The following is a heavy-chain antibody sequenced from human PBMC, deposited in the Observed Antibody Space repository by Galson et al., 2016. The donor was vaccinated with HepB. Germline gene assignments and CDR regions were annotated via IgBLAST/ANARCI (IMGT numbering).Heavy chain of an antibody. Sequence: SETLSLTCSVSGGSISRSGYYWGWIRQPPGKGLEWIGNIFYSGSAYYNPSLKSRVTTSADTSKNQFSLKLSSVTAADTAMYYCVRFTYDNFWGRYHYFDSWGQGTLATVSS. CDR2: IFYSGSA. V-gene: IGHV4-39*01. CDR3: VRFTYDNFWGRYHYFDS. J-gene: IGHJ4*02. D-gene: IGHD3-16*02. CDR1: GGSISRSGYY.